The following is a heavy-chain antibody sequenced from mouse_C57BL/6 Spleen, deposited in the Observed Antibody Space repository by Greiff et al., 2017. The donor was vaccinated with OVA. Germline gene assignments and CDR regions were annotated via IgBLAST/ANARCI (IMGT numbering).Heavy chain of an antibody. D-gene: IGHD2-3*01. CDR3: ASLYDGLDY. CDR2: IRNKANGYTT. CDR1: GFTFTDYY. V-gene: IGHV7-3*01. J-gene: IGHJ2*01. Sequence: EVKLVESGGGLVQPGGSLSLSCAASGFTFTDYYMSWVRQPPGKALEWLGFIRNKANGYTTEYSASVKGRFTISRDNSQSILYLQMNALRAEDSATYYCASLYDGLDYWGQGTTLTVSS.